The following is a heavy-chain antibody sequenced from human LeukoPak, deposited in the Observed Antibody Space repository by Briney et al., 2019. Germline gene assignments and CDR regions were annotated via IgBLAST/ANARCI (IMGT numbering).Heavy chain of an antibody. V-gene: IGHV3-74*01. D-gene: IGHD3-10*01. Sequence: GGSLRLSCAASGFTFSSFWMHWVRQSRGKGLVWVSRINSDGSSTGYADSVKGRFTISRDNSKNTLYLQMNCLRAEDTAVYYCAKANYDSGSSALDYWGQGTLVTVSS. CDR2: INSDGSST. J-gene: IGHJ4*02. CDR1: GFTFSSFW. CDR3: AKANYDSGSSALDY.